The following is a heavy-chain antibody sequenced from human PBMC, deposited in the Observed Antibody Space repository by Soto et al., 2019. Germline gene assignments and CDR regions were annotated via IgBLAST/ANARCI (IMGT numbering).Heavy chain of an antibody. V-gene: IGHV5-51*01. CDR1: GYSFTSYW. D-gene: IGHD3-22*01. CDR2: IYPGDSDT. CDR3: ARVPYYDSSGYYHFDH. J-gene: IGHJ4*02. Sequence: GESLKISCKGSGYSFTSYWIGWVRQMPGKGLEWMGIIYPGDSDTRYSPSFQGHVTISADKSISTAYLQWSSLKASDTAMYYCARVPYYDSSGYYHFDHWGQGTLVTVSS.